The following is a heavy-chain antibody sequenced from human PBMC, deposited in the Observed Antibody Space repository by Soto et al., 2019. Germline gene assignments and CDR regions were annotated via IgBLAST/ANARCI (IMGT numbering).Heavy chain of an antibody. V-gene: IGHV4-31*03. J-gene: IGHJ6*02. CDR3: ARDDHTGDYGFDV. CDR2: VYDGENT. CDR1: GGSIISGGSY. D-gene: IGHD2-2*02. Sequence: QVQLQESGPGLVKPSQTVSLTCSVSGGSIISGGSYWNWIRQRPGKGLEWIGYVYDGENTYNNPSLKGRVFLSIDTSKNQFSLKLTSVTAADTAVYYGARDDHTGDYGFDVWGQGTTVTVS.